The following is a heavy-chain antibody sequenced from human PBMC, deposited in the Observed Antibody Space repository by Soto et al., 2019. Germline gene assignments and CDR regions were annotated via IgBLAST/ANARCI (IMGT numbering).Heavy chain of an antibody. CDR2: IYYSGNT. Sequence: GGSLRLSCAASGFTVSSNHMTWVRQAPGRGPEWVSTIYYSGNTYYADSVKGRFTISRDNSKNMLYLQMNSLRAEDTAVYYCARGVATAKVGYWGQGTLVTVSS. V-gene: IGHV3-53*01. CDR3: ARGVATAKVGY. D-gene: IGHD5-18*01. CDR1: GFTVSSNH. J-gene: IGHJ4*02.